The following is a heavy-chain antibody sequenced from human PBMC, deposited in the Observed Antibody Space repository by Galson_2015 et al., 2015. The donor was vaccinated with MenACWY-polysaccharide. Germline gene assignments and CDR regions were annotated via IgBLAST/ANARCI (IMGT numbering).Heavy chain of an antibody. J-gene: IGHJ3*02. Sequence: LRQPAGKGLEWIGRISTSGSPDSTPSLKSRLTISVDTSKNQFSLSLSSVTAADTAAYYCVRGSDTIFALDIWGQGTMVTVSS. CDR2: ISTSGSP. V-gene: IGHV4-61*02. CDR3: VRGSDTIFALDI. D-gene: IGHD5-24*01.